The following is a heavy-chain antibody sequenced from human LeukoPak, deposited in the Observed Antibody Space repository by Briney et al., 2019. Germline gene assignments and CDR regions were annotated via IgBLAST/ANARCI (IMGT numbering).Heavy chain of an antibody. D-gene: IGHD1-1*01. V-gene: IGHV4-4*07. CDR1: GDSISRYY. J-gene: IGHJ4*02. CDR2: MYTSEST. Sequence: SETLSLTCTVSGDSISRYYWSWIRQPAGKGLEWIGRMYTSESTNYNPSLKSRVTMSVDASKNQSSLKLSSVTAADTAMYYCAREITSTSRHFDSWGQGTLVTVSS. CDR3: AREITSTSRHFDS.